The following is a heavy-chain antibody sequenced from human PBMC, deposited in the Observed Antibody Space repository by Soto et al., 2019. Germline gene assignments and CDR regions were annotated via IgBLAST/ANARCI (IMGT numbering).Heavy chain of an antibody. CDR1: GFTFSSYA. J-gene: IGHJ3*02. Sequence: GGSLRLSCVASGFTFSSYAMSWVRQAPGKGLEWVSAISGSGGSTYYADSVKGRFTISRDNSKNTLYLQMNSLRAEDTAVYYCAKDLRITMVRGVIGAFDIWGQGTMVTVSS. CDR2: ISGSGGST. D-gene: IGHD3-10*01. V-gene: IGHV3-23*01. CDR3: AKDLRITMVRGVIGAFDI.